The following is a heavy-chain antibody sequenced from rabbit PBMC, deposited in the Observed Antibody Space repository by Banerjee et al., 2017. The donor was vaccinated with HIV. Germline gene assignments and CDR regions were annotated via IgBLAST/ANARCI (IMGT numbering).Heavy chain of an antibody. D-gene: IGHD7-1*01. CDR3: ARDTGGTVYLDCLDL. CDR1: GFSFSSNYY. V-gene: IGHV1S40*01. CDR2: IYTGSSGST. Sequence: QSLEESGGDLVKPGASLTLTCTASGFSFSSNYYMCWVRQAPGKGLEWIACIYTGSSGSTYYASWAKGRFTISKTSSTTVTLQMTSLTAADTATYFCARDTGGTVYLDCLDLWGPGTLVTVS. J-gene: IGHJ5*01.